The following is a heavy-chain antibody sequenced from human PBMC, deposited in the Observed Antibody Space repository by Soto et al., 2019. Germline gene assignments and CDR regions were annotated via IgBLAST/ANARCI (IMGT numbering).Heavy chain of an antibody. J-gene: IGHJ6*03. Sequence: GGSLRLSCAASGFTFSSYWMHWVRQAPGKGLVWVSRINSDGSSTNYADSVKGRFTSSRDNAKNTLDLQMNSLRAEDTAVYYCARDSWEIRGTHYYYYYMDVWGKGTTVTVSS. CDR1: GFTFSSYW. CDR2: INSDGSST. D-gene: IGHD1-26*01. CDR3: ARDSWEIRGTHYYYYYMDV. V-gene: IGHV3-74*01.